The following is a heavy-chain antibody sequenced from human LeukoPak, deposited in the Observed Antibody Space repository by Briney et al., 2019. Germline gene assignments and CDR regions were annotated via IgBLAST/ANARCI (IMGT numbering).Heavy chain of an antibody. CDR1: GFTFSSYS. V-gene: IGHV3-21*01. D-gene: IGHD5-24*01. J-gene: IGHJ1*01. CDR2: ISSSSSYI. Sequence: KPGGSLRLSCAASGFTFSSYSMNWVRQAPGKGLEWVSSISSSSSYIYYADSVKGRFTISRDNAKNSLYLQMNSLRAEDTAVYYCARDLGRDGYSSEYFQHSGQGTLVTVSS. CDR3: ARDLGRDGYSSEYFQH.